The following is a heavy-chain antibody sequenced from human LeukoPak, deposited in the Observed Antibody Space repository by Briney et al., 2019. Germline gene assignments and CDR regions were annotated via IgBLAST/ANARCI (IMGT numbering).Heavy chain of an antibody. V-gene: IGHV3-23*01. Sequence: GGSLRLSCAASGFTFSSYAMSWVRQAPGKGLEWVSAISGSGGSTYYADSVKGRFTISRDNSENTLYLQMNSLRAEDTAVYYCAKGWDYDFWSGYYYFDYWGQGTLVTVSS. D-gene: IGHD3-3*01. J-gene: IGHJ4*02. CDR1: GFTFSSYA. CDR2: ISGSGGST. CDR3: AKGWDYDFWSGYYYFDY.